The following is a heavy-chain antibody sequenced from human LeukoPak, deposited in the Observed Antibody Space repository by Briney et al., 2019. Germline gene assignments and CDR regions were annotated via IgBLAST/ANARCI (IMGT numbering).Heavy chain of an antibody. CDR1: GFTFSSYA. CDR2: ISYDGSNK. Sequence: SGGSLRLSCAASGFTFSSYAMHWVRQAPGKGLEWVAVISYDGSNKYYADSVKGRFTISRDNSKNTLYLQVNSLRAEDTAVYYCARGGWELQYYFDYWGQGTLVTVSS. D-gene: IGHD1-26*01. V-gene: IGHV3-30-3*01. J-gene: IGHJ4*02. CDR3: ARGGWELQYYFDY.